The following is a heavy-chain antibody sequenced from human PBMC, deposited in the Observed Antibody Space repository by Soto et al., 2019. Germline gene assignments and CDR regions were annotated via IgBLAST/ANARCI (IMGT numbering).Heavy chain of an antibody. V-gene: IGHV3-30*18. D-gene: IGHD6-13*01. Sequence: QVQLVESGGGVVQPGRSLRLSCAASGLTFSSYGMHWVRQAPGKGLEWVAVISYDGSKTYYADSVKGRFTISRDNSKNTLYLQMNSLRPEDTAVYYCAKGRGGIAAAGTSLLGYWGQGTLVTVSS. CDR1: GLTFSSYG. CDR2: ISYDGSKT. J-gene: IGHJ4*02. CDR3: AKGRGGIAAAGTSLLGY.